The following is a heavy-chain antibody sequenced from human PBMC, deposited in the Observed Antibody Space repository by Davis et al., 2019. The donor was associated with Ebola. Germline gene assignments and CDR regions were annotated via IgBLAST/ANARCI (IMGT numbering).Heavy chain of an antibody. J-gene: IGHJ4*02. Sequence: GESLKISCAASGFTFSDYYMTWIRQAPGKGLQWLSYITNSGGTMFYADSVKGRFTISRDNAKSTLFLRMDSLRVDDTAVYYCANGGADWGQGTLVTVSS. CDR2: ITNSGGTM. V-gene: IGHV3-11*04. CDR1: GFTFSDYY. CDR3: ANGGAD. D-gene: IGHD4-23*01.